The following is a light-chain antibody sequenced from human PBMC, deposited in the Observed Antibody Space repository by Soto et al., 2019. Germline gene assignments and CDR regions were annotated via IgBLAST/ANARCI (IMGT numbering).Light chain of an antibody. CDR3: HQRTGWPPIFT. Sequence: EIVLTQSPATLSLSPGERATLSCRATQSVSNSLAWYQQKPGQPPRLLIYDASSRATGIPARFGGSGSGTDFTLTISCLEPEDFAVYYCHQRTGWPPIFTCGPGTKVDIK. V-gene: IGKV3-11*01. J-gene: IGKJ3*01. CDR2: DAS. CDR1: QSVSNS.